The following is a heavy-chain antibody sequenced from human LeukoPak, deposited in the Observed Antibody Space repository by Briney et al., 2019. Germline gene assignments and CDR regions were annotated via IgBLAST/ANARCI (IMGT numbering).Heavy chain of an antibody. CDR2: ISSSSSYI. Sequence: GGSLRRSCAASGFTFSSYSMNWVRQAPGKGLEWVSSISSSSSYIYYADSVKGRFTISRDNAKNSLYLQMNSLRAEDTAVYYCARDLVVPAAIRPGDYWGQGTLVTVSS. CDR3: ARDLVVPAAIRPGDY. CDR1: GFTFSSYS. D-gene: IGHD2-2*02. J-gene: IGHJ4*02. V-gene: IGHV3-21*01.